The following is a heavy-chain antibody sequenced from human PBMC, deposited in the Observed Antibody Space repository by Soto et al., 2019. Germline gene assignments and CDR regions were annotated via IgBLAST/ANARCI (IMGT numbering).Heavy chain of an antibody. D-gene: IGHD3-10*01. J-gene: IGHJ4*02. CDR1: GGSVSSGSYY. CDR3: DGIGVRGSGSYDY. Sequence: SETLSLTCTVSGGSVSSGSYYWSWIRQPPGKGLEWIGYIYYSGSTNYNPSLKSRVTISVDTSKNQFSLKLSSVTAADTAVYYCDGIGVRGSGSYDYWGQGTLVTVSS. V-gene: IGHV4-61*01. CDR2: IYYSGST.